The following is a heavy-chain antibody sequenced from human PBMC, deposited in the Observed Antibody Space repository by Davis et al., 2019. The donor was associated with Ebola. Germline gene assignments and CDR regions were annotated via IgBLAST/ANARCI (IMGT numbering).Heavy chain of an antibody. J-gene: IGHJ5*02. CDR2: INPNSGGT. CDR3: ARSLYPGYDGGLWWFAP. V-gene: IGHV1-2*06. CDR1: GYTFTSYD. Sequence: ASVKVSCKASGYTFTSYDINWVRQAPGQGLEWMGRINPNSGGTNYAQKFQGRVTMTRDTSISTAYMELSRLRSDDTAVYYCARSLYPGYDGGLWWFAPWGQGTLVTVSS. D-gene: IGHD3-16*01.